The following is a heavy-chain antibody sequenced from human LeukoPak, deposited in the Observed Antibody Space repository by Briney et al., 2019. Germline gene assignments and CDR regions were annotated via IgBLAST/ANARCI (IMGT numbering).Heavy chain of an antibody. CDR3: ARVPSSWNNWFDP. CDR2: ISGYNGNT. J-gene: IGHJ5*02. V-gene: IGHV1-18*01. D-gene: IGHD6-13*01. Sequence: GASVKVSCKASGYTFTSYGISWVRQAPGQGLEWMGWISGYNGNTKYAQKLQGRVTITADESTSTAYMELSSLRSEDTAVYYCARVPSSWNNWFDPWGQGTLVTVSS. CDR1: GYTFTSYG.